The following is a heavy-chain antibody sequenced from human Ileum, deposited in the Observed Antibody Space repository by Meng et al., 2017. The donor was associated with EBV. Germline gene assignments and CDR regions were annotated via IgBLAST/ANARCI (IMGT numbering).Heavy chain of an antibody. D-gene: IGHD4-17*01. CDR1: GYTFINNG. Sequence: QVQLGQSGGEVKTPGASVKVSCKASGYTFINNGFSWVRQAPGQGLEWMGWISTFNGNTNYAQKFQGRLTVTTDTSTNTAYMELRNLRSDDTAVYYCASNGDEVDYWGQGTLVTVSS. CDR3: ASNGDEVDY. J-gene: IGHJ4*02. CDR2: ISTFNGNT. V-gene: IGHV1-18*01.